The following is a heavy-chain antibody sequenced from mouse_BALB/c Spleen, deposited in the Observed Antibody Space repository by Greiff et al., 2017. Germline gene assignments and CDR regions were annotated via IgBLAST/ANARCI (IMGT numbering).Heavy chain of an antibody. CDR2: ISSGGSYT. CDR3: ARDPYYGNYLWYFDV. Sequence: DVKLVESGGGLVKPGGSLKLSCAASGFTFSSYAMSWVRQSPEKRLEWVAEISSGGSYTYYPDTVTGRFTISRDNAKNTLYLEMSSLRSEDTAMYYCARDPYYGNYLWYFDVWGAGTTVTVSS. CDR1: GFTFSSYA. V-gene: IGHV5-9-4*01. J-gene: IGHJ1*01. D-gene: IGHD2-1*01.